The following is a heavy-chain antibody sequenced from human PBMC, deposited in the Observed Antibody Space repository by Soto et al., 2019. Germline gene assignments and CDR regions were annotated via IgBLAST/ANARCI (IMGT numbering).Heavy chain of an antibody. CDR1: GYTFTSYD. Sequence: QVQLVQSGAEVKKPGASVKVSCKASGYTFTSYDINWVRQATGQGLEWMGWMNPNSGNTGYAQKFQGRVTMTRNTSISTAYMEVSSLRSEDTAVYYCARRGYSSSWYYYYSYGMDVWGQGTTVTVSS. CDR3: ARRGYSSSWYYYYSYGMDV. D-gene: IGHD6-13*01. CDR2: MNPNSGNT. J-gene: IGHJ6*02. V-gene: IGHV1-8*01.